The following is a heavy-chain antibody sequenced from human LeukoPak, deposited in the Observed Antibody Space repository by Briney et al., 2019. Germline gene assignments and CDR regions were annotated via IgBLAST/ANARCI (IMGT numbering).Heavy chain of an antibody. Sequence: ASVKVSCKASEYTFTNYDINWVRQAPGQGLEWMGWISAYNGNTNYAQKLQGRVTMTTDTSTSTAYMELRSLRSDDTAVYYCARDLGSSGSKGLDYWGQGTLVTVSS. J-gene: IGHJ4*02. D-gene: IGHD6-19*01. CDR1: EYTFTNYD. V-gene: IGHV1-18*01. CDR3: ARDLGSSGSKGLDY. CDR2: ISAYNGNT.